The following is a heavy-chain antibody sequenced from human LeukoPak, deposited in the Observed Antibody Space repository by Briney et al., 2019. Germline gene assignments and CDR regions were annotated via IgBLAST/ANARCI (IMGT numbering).Heavy chain of an antibody. Sequence: GRSLRLSCAASGFTFDSYGMHWVRQAPGKGLEWVAVISYDGSNKYYVDSVKGRFTISRDNSKNTLYLQMNSLRPEDTAVYYCAKDRTYDYGTYDAFDIWGPGTMVTVSS. CDR3: AKDRTYDYGTYDAFDI. CDR1: GFTFDSYG. J-gene: IGHJ3*02. V-gene: IGHV3-30*18. CDR2: ISYDGSNK. D-gene: IGHD4-17*01.